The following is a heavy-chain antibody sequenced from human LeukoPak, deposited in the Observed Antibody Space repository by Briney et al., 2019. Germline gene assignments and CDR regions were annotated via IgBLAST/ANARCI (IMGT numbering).Heavy chain of an antibody. V-gene: IGHV1-2*06. Sequence: ASVKVSCKASAYTFTGYYMHWVRQAPGQGLEWMGRINPNSGGTNYAQKFQGRVTITADESTSTAYMELSSLRSEDTAVYYCARDLNSNYGWFDPWGQGTLVTVSS. CDR1: AYTFTGYY. CDR2: INPNSGGT. CDR3: ARDLNSNYGWFDP. D-gene: IGHD4-11*01. J-gene: IGHJ5*02.